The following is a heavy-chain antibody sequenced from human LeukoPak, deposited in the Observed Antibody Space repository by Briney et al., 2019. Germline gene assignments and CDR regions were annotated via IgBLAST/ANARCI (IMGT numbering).Heavy chain of an antibody. V-gene: IGHV3-69-1*01. CDR2: ISSSSTI. CDR1: GGSFSGYY. D-gene: IGHD6-13*01. Sequence: PSETLSLTCAVYGGSFSGYYWSWIRQPPGKGLEWVSYISSSSTIYYADSVKGRFTISRDNAKNSLYLQMNSLRAEDTAVYYCARDSSSWFIDYWGQGTLVTVSS. CDR3: ARDSSSWFIDY. J-gene: IGHJ4*02.